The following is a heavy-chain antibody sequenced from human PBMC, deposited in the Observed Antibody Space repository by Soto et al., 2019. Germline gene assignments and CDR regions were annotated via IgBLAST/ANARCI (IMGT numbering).Heavy chain of an antibody. CDR1: GYTLTELS. CDR2: FDPEDGET. Sequence: PRPSVKVSCKVSGYTLTELSMHWVRQAPGKGLEWMGGFDPEDGETIYAQKFQGRVTMTEDTSTDTAYMELSSLRSEDTAVYYCATDLGYGRVSAFDIWGQGTMVTVSS. D-gene: IGHD5-18*01. CDR3: ATDLGYGRVSAFDI. J-gene: IGHJ3*02. V-gene: IGHV1-24*01.